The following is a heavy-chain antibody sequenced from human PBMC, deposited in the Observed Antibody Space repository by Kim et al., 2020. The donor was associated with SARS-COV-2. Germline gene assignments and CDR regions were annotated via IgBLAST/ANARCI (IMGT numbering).Heavy chain of an antibody. CDR1: GFTFCSYA. Sequence: GGSLRLSCAASGFTFCSYAMSWVRQAPGKGLEWVSAISGSGGSTSYADSVKGRFTISRDNSKNTLYLQMNSRRAEGTAVYYCAQAMKDHILLEWSPGYWVQGTLVTVSS. CDR3: AQAMKDHILLEWSPGY. D-gene: IGHD3-3*01. CDR2: ISGSGGST. J-gene: IGHJ4*02. V-gene: IGHV3-23*01.